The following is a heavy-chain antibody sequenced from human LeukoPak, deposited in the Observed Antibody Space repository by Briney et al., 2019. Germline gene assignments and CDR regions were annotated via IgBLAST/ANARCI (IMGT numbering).Heavy chain of an antibody. D-gene: IGHD3-22*01. CDR2: ISGSGDGT. CDR3: AKSNYYDSSGYTEAFDI. V-gene: IGHV3-23*01. CDR1: GFTFSGYA. Sequence: GGSLRLSCAASGFTFSGYAMTWVRQAPGKGLEWVSLISGSGDGTYYADSVKGRSTISRDNSKNTLYLQMNSLRAEDTAVYYCAKSNYYDSSGYTEAFDIWGQGTMVTVSS. J-gene: IGHJ3*02.